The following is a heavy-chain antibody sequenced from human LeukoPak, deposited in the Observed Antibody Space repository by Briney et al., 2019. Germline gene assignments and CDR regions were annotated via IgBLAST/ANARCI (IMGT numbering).Heavy chain of an antibody. CDR1: GFTFGDYA. D-gene: IGHD3-22*01. J-gene: IGHJ4*02. Sequence: PGGSLRLSCAASGFTFGDYAMHWVRQAPGKGLEWVSLISGDGGSTYYADSVKGRFTISRDNSKNSLYLQMNSLRTEDTALYYCAKTSTNYYDSSEFGYWGQGTLVTVSS. CDR2: ISGDGGST. CDR3: AKTSTNYYDSSEFGY. V-gene: IGHV3-43*02.